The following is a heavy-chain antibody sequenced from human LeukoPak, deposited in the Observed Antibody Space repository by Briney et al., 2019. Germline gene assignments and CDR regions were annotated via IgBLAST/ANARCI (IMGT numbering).Heavy chain of an antibody. CDR3: ARQQWLDGAYYFDY. J-gene: IGHJ4*02. CDR2: ISTSSSYI. CDR1: RFTFSSSN. V-gene: IGHV3-21*01. Sequence: GSLRLSCAASRFTFSSSNMNWVRQAPGKGLEWVSSISTSSSYIYYADSVKGRFTISRDNARNSLYLQMNSLRAEDTAVYYCARQQWLDGAYYFDYWGQGTLVTVSS. D-gene: IGHD6-19*01.